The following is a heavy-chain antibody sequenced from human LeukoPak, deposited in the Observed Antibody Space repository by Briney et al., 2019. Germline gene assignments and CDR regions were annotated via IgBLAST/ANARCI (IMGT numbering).Heavy chain of an antibody. D-gene: IGHD1-26*01. CDR2: IKSKTDGETT. V-gene: IGHV3-15*01. CDR1: RFTFSNAW. CDR3: TTGWVPESVAFDI. Sequence: GGSLRLSCAASRFTFSNAWMSWVSQAPGKGLEWVGHIKSKTDGETTSYATPVKGRFTISRDDSKNTLYLQLNSLRAEDTGLYYCTTGWVPESVAFDIWGQGTLVTVSS. J-gene: IGHJ4*02.